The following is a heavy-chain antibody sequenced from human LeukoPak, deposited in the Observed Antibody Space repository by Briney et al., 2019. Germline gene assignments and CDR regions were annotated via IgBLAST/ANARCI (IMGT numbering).Heavy chain of an antibody. V-gene: IGHV4-34*01. CDR3: ARVRYDFWSGYYGPFDY. D-gene: IGHD3-3*01. J-gene: IGHJ4*02. CDR2: INHSGST. CDR1: GGSFSGYY. Sequence: SETLSLTCAVCGGSFSGYYWSWIRQPPGKGLEWIGEINHSGSTNYNPSLKSRVTISVDTSKNQFSLKLSSVTAADTAVYYCARVRYDFWSGYYGPFDYWGQGTLVTVSS.